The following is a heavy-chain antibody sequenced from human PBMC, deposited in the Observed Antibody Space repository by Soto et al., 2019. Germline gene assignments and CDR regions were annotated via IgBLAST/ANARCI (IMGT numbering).Heavy chain of an antibody. Sequence: QVQLPESGPGLVRPSGTVSLTCAVSGVSISSVNWWCWVRQPPGKALEWIGEIHHSGSTNYNPSLTRRVTMSVVPSKDLFSLTLNSVTAADTAFYYCARDQGSHPGDWGQGTLVSVSS. D-gene: IGHD6-13*01. CDR2: IHHSGST. V-gene: IGHV4-4*02. CDR1: GVSISSVNW. J-gene: IGHJ4*02. CDR3: ARDQGSHPGD.